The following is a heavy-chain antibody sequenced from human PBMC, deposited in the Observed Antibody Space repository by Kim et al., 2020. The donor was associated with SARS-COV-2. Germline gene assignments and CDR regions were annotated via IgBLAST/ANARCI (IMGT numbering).Heavy chain of an antibody. J-gene: IGHJ4*02. CDR2: IKQDGSEK. V-gene: IGHV3-7*01. Sequence: GGSLRLSCVASGFTFSSYWMSWVRQAPGKGLEWVANIKQDGSEKYYVDSVKGRFTISRDNAKNSLYLQMNSLRAEDTAVYYCARERYCTNGVCYWIDYWGQGTLVTVSS. CDR1: GFTFSSYW. CDR3: ARERYCTNGVCYWIDY. D-gene: IGHD2-8*01.